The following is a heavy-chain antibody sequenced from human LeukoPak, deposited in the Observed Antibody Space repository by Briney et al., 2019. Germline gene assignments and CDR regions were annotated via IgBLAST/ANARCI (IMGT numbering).Heavy chain of an antibody. CDR1: GGSISSSNFY. CDR3: ARLPDGSGSYYWFDP. CDR2: INHSGST. V-gene: IGHV4-39*07. Sequence: PSETLSLTCTVSGGSISSSNFYWGWIRQPPGKGLEWIGEINHSGSTNYNPSLKSRVTISVDTSKNQFSLKLSSVTAADTAVYYCARLPDGSGSYYWFDPWGQGTLVTVSS. J-gene: IGHJ5*02. D-gene: IGHD3-10*01.